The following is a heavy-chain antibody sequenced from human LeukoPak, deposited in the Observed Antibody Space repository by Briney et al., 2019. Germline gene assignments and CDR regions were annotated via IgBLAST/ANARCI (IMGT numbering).Heavy chain of an antibody. CDR3: ARLEYDPTAGGSSGWYDY. V-gene: IGHV5-51*01. CDR1: GYSFTSYW. D-gene: IGHD6-19*01. CDR2: IYPGDSDT. Sequence: GESLKISCKSSGYSFTSYWIGWVRQMPGKGLEWMGIIYPGDSDTRYSPSFQGQVTISADKSISTAYLQWSSLKASDTAMYYCARLEYDPTAGGSSGWYDYWGQGTLVTVSS. J-gene: IGHJ4*02.